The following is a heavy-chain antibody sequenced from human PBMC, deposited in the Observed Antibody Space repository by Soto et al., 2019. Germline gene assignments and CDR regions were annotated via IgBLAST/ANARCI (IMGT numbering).Heavy chain of an antibody. V-gene: IGHV3-9*01. J-gene: IGHJ6*02. CDR1: GFTFDDYA. Sequence: PGGSLRLSCAASGFTFDDYAMHWVRQAPGKGLEWVSGISWNSGSIGYADSVKGRFTISRDNAKNSLYLQMNSLRAEDTALYYCAKSGKWLRSHSPDYYYGMDVWGQGTTVTVSS. CDR3: AKSGKWLRSHSPDYYYGMDV. D-gene: IGHD5-12*01. CDR2: ISWNSGSI.